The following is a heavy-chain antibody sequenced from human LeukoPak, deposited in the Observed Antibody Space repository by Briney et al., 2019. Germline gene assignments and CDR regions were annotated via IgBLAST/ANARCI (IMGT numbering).Heavy chain of an antibody. Sequence: ASVKVSCKASGYTFTIYGISWVRQAPGQGLEWMGWISAYNGNTNYAQKLQGRVTMTTDTSTSTAYMELRSLRSDDTAVYYCARDSPYSSSWYCDYWGQGTLVTVSS. J-gene: IGHJ4*02. CDR3: ARDSPYSSSWYCDY. CDR1: GYTFTIYG. D-gene: IGHD6-13*01. V-gene: IGHV1-18*01. CDR2: ISAYNGNT.